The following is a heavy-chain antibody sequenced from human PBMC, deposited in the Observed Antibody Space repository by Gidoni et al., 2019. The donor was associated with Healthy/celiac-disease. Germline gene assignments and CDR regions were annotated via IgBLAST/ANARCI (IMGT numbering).Heavy chain of an antibody. Sequence: EVQLVETGGGLIQPGGSLRLSCAASGFTVSSNYMSWVRQAPGKGLEWVSVIYSGGSTYYADSVKGRFTISRDNSKNTLYLQMNSLRAEDTAVYYCARESHTILGYYGMDVWGQGTTVTVSS. CDR1: GFTVSSNY. V-gene: IGHV3-53*02. J-gene: IGHJ6*02. D-gene: IGHD3-3*01. CDR3: ARESHTILGYYGMDV. CDR2: IYSGGST.